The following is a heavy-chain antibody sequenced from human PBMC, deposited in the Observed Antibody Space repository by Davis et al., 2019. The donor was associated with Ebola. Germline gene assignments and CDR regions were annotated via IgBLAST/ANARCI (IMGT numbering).Heavy chain of an antibody. J-gene: IGHJ6*02. CDR2: IDWDDDK. V-gene: IGHV2-70*01. CDR3: ARIRLGGISPKYYYYYGMDV. CDR1: GFSLSTRGMC. Sequence: SGPTLAQPTQTLILTCTFSGFSLSTRGMCVSWIRQPSGKALEWLALIDWDDDKYYSTSLKTRLTISKDTSKNQVVLRMTNMDPVDTATYYCARIRLGGISPKYYYYYGMDVGGQGTTVTVSS. D-gene: IGHD1-14*01.